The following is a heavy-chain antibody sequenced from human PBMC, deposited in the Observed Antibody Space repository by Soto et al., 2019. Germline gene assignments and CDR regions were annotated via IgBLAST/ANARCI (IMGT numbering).Heavy chain of an antibody. V-gene: IGHV4-30-4*01. D-gene: IGHD3-22*01. CDR1: GGSISSGDYY. Sequence: PSETLSLTCTVSGGSISSGDYYWSWIRQPPGKGLEWIGYIYYSGSTYYNPSLKSRVTISVDTSKNQFSLKLSSVTAADTAVYYCARSDDGSGYSFDYWGQGTLVTVSS. J-gene: IGHJ4*02. CDR3: ARSDDGSGYSFDY. CDR2: IYYSGST.